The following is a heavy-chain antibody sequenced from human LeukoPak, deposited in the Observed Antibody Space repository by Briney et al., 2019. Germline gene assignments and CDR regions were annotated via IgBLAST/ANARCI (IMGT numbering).Heavy chain of an antibody. CDR2: ISSSSSTI. CDR1: GFTFSSYS. D-gene: IGHD1-26*01. Sequence: PGGSLRLSCAASGFTFSSYSMNWVRQAPGKGLEWVSYISSSSSTIYYADSVKGRFTISRDNAKNSLYLQMNSLRAEDTAVYYCARDSGSYSGYFDYWGQGTLVTVSS. J-gene: IGHJ4*02. V-gene: IGHV3-48*01. CDR3: ARDSGSYSGYFDY.